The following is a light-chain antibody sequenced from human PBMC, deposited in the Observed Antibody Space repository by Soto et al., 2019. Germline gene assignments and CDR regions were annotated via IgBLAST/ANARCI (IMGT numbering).Light chain of an antibody. V-gene: IGKV4-1*01. J-gene: IGKJ1*01. CDR3: QQYYDDLWT. CDR1: QSVLFSSNNKNY. Sequence: DIVMTQSPDSLAVSLGERATINCKSSQSVLFSSNNKNYLAWYQQKPGQPPKLLIYWASTRESGVPDRFSGSGSGTDFTLTISSLQAEDVAVYYCQQYYDDLWTFGQGPKVEIK. CDR2: WAS.